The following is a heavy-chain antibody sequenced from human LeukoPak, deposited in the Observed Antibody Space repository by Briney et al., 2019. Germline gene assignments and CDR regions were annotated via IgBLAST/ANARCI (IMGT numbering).Heavy chain of an antibody. J-gene: IGHJ4*02. V-gene: IGHV3-20*04. D-gene: IGHD3-22*01. CDR1: GFTFDDYG. CDR2: INWNGGST. Sequence: GGSLRLSCAASGFTFDDYGMSWVRQAPGKGLEWVSGINWNGGSTGYADSVKGRFTISRDNAKNSLYLQMNSLRAEDTALYYCARSGLKRLLGYFDYWGQGTLVTVSS. CDR3: ARSGLKRLLGYFDY.